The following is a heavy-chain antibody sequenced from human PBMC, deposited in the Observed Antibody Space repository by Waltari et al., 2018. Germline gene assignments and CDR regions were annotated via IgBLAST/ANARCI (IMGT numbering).Heavy chain of an antibody. CDR1: GGTFSSYA. V-gene: IGHV1-69*01. J-gene: IGHJ6*02. CDR3: ARDLLIAAAGTTYYYYGMDV. CDR2: IIPIFGTA. D-gene: IGHD6-13*01. Sequence: QVQLVQSGAEVKKPGSSVKVSCKASGGTFSSYAISWVRQAPGQGLEWMGGIIPIFGTANYAQKFQGRVSITADESTSTAYMELISLRSEDTSVYYCARDLLIAAAGTTYYYYGMDVWGQGTTVTVSS.